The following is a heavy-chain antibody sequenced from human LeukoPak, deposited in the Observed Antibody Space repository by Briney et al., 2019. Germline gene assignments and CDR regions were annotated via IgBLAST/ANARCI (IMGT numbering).Heavy chain of an antibody. CDR1: GFTFSRYW. CDR3: AKDLSVLVRFGESSRERWFDP. V-gene: IGHV3-7*04. CDR2: IKQMMSEK. J-gene: IGHJ5*02. D-gene: IGHD3-10*01. Sequence: PGGSLRLSCAPSGFTFSRYWMTWVRQAPGKGLEWVAHIKQMMSEKYYVDSVKGRITISRDNAKNSLYLQMKRLRAEDTAVYYCAKDLSVLVRFGESSRERWFDPWGQGTLVTVSS.